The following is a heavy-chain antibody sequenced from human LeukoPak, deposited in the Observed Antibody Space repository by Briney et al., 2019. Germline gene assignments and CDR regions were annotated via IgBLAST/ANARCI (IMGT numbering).Heavy chain of an antibody. J-gene: IGHJ4*02. CDR1: GGSISSSSYY. CDR2: IYYSGST. Sequence: SETLSLTCTVSGGSISSSSYYWGWIRQPPGKGLEWIGSIYYSGSTYYNPSLKSRVTISVGTSKNQFSLKLSSVTAADTAVYYCARGAPRIAAAGTWYGYWGQGTLVTVSS. CDR3: ARGAPRIAAAGTWYGY. V-gene: IGHV4-39*07. D-gene: IGHD6-13*01.